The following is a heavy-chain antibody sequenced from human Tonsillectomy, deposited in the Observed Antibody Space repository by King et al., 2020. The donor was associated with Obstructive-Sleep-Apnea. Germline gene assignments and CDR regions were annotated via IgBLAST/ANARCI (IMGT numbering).Heavy chain of an antibody. Sequence: VQLVESGGGLVQPGGSLRLSCAASGFTFSSYSMNWVRQAPGKGLEWVSYISRSSSTINYADSVKGRCTISRDNAQNSLYLRMNSRRAGDTAVYYCARDYVYGAYGLGEYFQHWGQGTLVTVSS. V-gene: IGHV3-48*04. J-gene: IGHJ1*01. D-gene: IGHD4-17*01. CDR1: GFTFSSYS. CDR2: ISRSSSTI. CDR3: ARDYVYGAYGLGEYFQH.